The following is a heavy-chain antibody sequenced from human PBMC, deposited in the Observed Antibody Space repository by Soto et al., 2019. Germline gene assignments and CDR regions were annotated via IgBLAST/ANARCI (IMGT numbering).Heavy chain of an antibody. CDR1: GGSISSGGYY. CDR3: ARAARYSSPSLSDY. J-gene: IGHJ4*02. Sequence: QVQLQESGPGLVKPSQTLSLTCTVSGGSISSGGYYWIWIRQHPGKGLEWMGYIYYSGSTYYNPSLKSRVTISVDTSKNQFSLKLSSVTAADTAVYYCARAARYSSPSLSDYWGQGTLVTVSS. V-gene: IGHV4-31*03. CDR2: IYYSGST. D-gene: IGHD6-13*01.